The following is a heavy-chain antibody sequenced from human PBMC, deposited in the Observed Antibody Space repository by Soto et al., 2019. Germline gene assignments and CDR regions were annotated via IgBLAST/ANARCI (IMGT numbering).Heavy chain of an antibody. V-gene: IGHV4-34*01. Sequence: SETLSLTGAVYGGSFSGYYWSWIRQPPGKGLEWIGEINHSGSTNYNPSFESRVAISLDTSKSQFSLTVTSVTAADTAVYFCARGRYCLTGRCFPNWFDSWGQGTLVTVSS. D-gene: IGHD2-15*01. CDR1: GGSFSGYY. J-gene: IGHJ5*01. CDR2: INHSGST. CDR3: ARGRYCLTGRCFPNWFDS.